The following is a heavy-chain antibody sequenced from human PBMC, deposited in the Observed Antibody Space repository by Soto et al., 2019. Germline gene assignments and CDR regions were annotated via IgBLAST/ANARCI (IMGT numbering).Heavy chain of an antibody. J-gene: IGHJ4*02. D-gene: IGHD6-6*01. CDR1: GFIFKNYA. CDR3: TKVSGCSSSVGMDY. CDR2: ITRDGYNK. V-gene: IGHV3-30*04. Sequence: QVQLVESGGGVVQPGRSLRLSCAVSGFIFKNYALNWVRQAPGKGLEWVASITRDGYNKYYADSVKGRFTISRDNSKNTLSLQMTALRVVDSSVYYCTKVSGCSSSVGMDYWCPGTLVTVSS.